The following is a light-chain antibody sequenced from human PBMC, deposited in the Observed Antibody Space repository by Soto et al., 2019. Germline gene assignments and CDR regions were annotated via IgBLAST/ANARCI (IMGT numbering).Light chain of an antibody. CDR2: EVT. CDR1: SNDVGGHNY. J-gene: IGLJ1*01. V-gene: IGLV2-14*01. Sequence: QSALTQPASVSGSPGQSITISCTGTSNDVGGHNYVSWYQQHPGKAPKVMIYEVTNRPSGVSNRFSGSKSSNTASLTISGLQAEDEADYYCSSYSSSSTLRVFGTGTKLTVL. CDR3: SSYSSSSTLRV.